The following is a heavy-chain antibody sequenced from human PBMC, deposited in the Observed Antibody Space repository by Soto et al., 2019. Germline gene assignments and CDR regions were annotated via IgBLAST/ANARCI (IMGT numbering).Heavy chain of an antibody. J-gene: IGHJ4*02. Sequence: LKPGGAWVRLGGPRRLSVEAPGLPSSGFRLTGFRLAPGKGPEWVAYIHGSSSIIYYADSVKGRFTISRDNAKNSLFLQMNSLRAEDTAVYYCARDGRNGYDDYWGQGTQVTVSS. D-gene: IGHD5-12*01. V-gene: IGHV3-48*01. CDR2: IHGSSSII. CDR3: ARDGRNGYDDY. CDR1: GLPSSGFR.